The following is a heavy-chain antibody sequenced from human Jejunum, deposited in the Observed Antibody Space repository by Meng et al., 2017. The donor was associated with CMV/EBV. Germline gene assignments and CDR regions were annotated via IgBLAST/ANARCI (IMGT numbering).Heavy chain of an antibody. D-gene: IGHD2-2*01. V-gene: IGHV1-69-2*01. J-gene: IGHJ4*02. CDR1: GYTFTDYN. CDR2: VDPEDGYR. CDR3: ADFPKVPAAAKFGLDF. Sequence: GYTFTDYNIHWVQQAPGKGLEWMGLVDPEDGYRVYAEKFQGRVTITADTSTDTAYMELSSLRSDDTAVYFCADFPKVPAAAKFGLDFWGQGTLVTVSS.